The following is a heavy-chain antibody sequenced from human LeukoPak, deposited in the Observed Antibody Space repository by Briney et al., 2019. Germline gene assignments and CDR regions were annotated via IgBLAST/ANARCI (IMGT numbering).Heavy chain of an antibody. CDR1: GYTFTSHD. D-gene: IGHD6-6*01. Sequence: ASVTVSCKASGYTFTSHDINWVRQASGQGPEWMGWINPRTGDRGYAQKFQGRVTITRSTSMNTAYMELSSLRSEDTAVYYCTRPLGYSSSAYFDYWGQGTLVTVSS. V-gene: IGHV1-8*01. CDR3: TRPLGYSSSAYFDY. J-gene: IGHJ4*02. CDR2: INPRTGDR.